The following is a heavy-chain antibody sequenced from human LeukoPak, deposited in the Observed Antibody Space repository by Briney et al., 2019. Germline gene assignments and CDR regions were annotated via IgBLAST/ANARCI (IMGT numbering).Heavy chain of an antibody. J-gene: IGHJ4*02. V-gene: IGHV4-34*01. CDR3: ARGRSNRADFDY. Sequence: SETLSLTCAVYGGSFSGYYWSWIRQPPGKGLEWIGEINHSGSANYNPSLKSRVTISVDTSKNQFSLKLSSVTAADTAVYYCARGRSNRADFDYWGQGTLVTVSS. CDR2: INHSGSA. D-gene: IGHD1/OR15-1a*01. CDR1: GGSFSGYY.